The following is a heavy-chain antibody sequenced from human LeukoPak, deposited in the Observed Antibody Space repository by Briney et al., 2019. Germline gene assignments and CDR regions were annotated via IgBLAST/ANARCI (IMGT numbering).Heavy chain of an antibody. CDR1: GGSISSGDYY. D-gene: IGHD5-12*01. Sequence: SQTLPLTCTVSGGSISSGDYYWSWIRQPPGKGLEWIGYIYYSGSTYYNPSLKSRVTISVDTSKNQFSLKLSSVTAADTAVYYCAIWPPFTWIGIDYWGQGTLVTVSS. CDR3: AIWPPFTWIGIDY. CDR2: IYYSGST. J-gene: IGHJ4*02. V-gene: IGHV4-30-4*01.